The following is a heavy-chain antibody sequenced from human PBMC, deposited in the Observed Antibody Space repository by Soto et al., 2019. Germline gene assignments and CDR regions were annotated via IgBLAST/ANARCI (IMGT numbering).Heavy chain of an antibody. V-gene: IGHV3-74*01. CDR2: INSDGGII. J-gene: IGHJ4*02. CDR3: ARNLRKYGMHYFDH. D-gene: IGHD2-8*01. CDR1: RFSLSTYW. Sequence: VQLVESGGGLVQPGGSLRLSCEASRFSLSTYWMYWVRQAPGKGLMWVSRINSDGGIINYADSVKGRFTISRDNAKDLLYPQMNSLRTDGTACYYFARNLRKYGMHYFDHWGQGTLVTVSS.